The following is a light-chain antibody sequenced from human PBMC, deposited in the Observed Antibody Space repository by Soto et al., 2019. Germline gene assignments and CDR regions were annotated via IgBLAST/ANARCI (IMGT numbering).Light chain of an antibody. V-gene: IGKV3-20*01. CDR3: QQYGSSPDT. CDR1: QSVSSSY. J-gene: IGKJ1*01. Sequence: EIVVTQSPGTLSLSPGERATLSCRASQSVSSSYLAWYQQKPGQAPRLLIYGASSRATGIPDRFSGSGSGTDCTLTISRVEPEDFAVYYCQQYGSSPDTFGQGTKVEIK. CDR2: GAS.